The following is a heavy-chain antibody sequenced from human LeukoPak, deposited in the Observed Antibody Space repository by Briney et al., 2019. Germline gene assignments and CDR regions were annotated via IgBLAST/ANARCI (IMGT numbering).Heavy chain of an antibody. CDR3: ARTPVGGSYLGHDAFDI. D-gene: IGHD1-26*01. J-gene: IGHJ3*02. V-gene: IGHV1-69*04. CDR1: GGTFSSYA. Sequence: GASVKVSCKASGGTFSSYAISWVRQAPGQGLEWMGRIIPILGIANYAQKLQGRVTITADKSTSTAYMELSSLRSEDTAVYYCARTPVGGSYLGHDAFDIWGQGTMVTVSS. CDR2: IIPILGIA.